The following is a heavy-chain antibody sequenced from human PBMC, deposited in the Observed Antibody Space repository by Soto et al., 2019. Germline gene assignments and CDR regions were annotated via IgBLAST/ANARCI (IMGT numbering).Heavy chain of an antibody. CDR3: ARDNVVVRDGYNKYYYYYGMDV. CDR2: ISAYNGNT. D-gene: IGHD2-15*01. Sequence: ASVKVSCKASGYTFTSYGISWVRQAPGQGLEWMGWISAYNGNTNYAQKLQGRVTMTTDTSTSTAYMELRSLRSDDTAVYYCARDNVVVRDGYNKYYYYYGMDVWGQGNTVTVSS. CDR1: GYTFTSYG. J-gene: IGHJ6*02. V-gene: IGHV1-18*01.